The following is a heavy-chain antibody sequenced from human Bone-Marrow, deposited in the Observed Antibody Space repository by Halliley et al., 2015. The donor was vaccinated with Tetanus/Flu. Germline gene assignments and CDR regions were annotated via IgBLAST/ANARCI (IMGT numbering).Heavy chain of an antibody. D-gene: IGHD2-8*01. V-gene: IGHV1-18*04. CDR2: ISGYSGNT. CDR1: GYTFTSYG. CDR3: ARPHPVLIIGRLYFYFGMDV. J-gene: IGHJ6*02. Sequence: QLVQSGAEVKKPGASVKVSCKASGYTFTSYGINWVRQAPGQGLQWMGWISGYSGNTKYAQNHQGRVTMTTDTSTSTVYMELRSLRSDDTAVCYCARPHPVLIIGRLYFYFGMDVWGQGTTVTVSS.